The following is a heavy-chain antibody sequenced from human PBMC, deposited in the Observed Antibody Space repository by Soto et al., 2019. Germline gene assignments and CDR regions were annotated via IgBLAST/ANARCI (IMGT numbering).Heavy chain of an antibody. D-gene: IGHD2-2*01. CDR2: INHSGST. CDR1: GGSFRGYC. J-gene: IGHJ6*03. V-gene: IGHV4-34*01. CDR3: ARLGYCSSTSCYSYYYYMDV. Sequence: SETLFISCAVCGGSFRGYCWGWIRERPGKGLEWIGEINHSGSTNYNPSLKSRVTISVDTSKNQFSLKLSSVTAADTAVYYCARLGYCSSTSCYSYYYYMDVWGKGTTVTVSS.